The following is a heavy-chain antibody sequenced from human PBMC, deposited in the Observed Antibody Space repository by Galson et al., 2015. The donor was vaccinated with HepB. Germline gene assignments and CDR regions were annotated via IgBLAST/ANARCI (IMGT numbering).Heavy chain of an antibody. CDR2: IIPILGIA. D-gene: IGHD6-19*01. J-gene: IGHJ4*02. V-gene: IGHV1-69*04. Sequence: SVKVSCKASGGTFSSYAISWVRQAPGQGLEWMGRIIPILGIANYAQKFQGRVTITADKSTSTAYMELSSLRSEGTAVYYCARAKSDSSGLDYWGQGTLVTVSS. CDR3: ARAKSDSSGLDY. CDR1: GGTFSSYA.